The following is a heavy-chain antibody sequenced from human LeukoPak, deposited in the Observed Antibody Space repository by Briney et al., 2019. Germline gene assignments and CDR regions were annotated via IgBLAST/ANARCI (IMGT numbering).Heavy chain of an antibody. CDR2: INPSGGST. J-gene: IGHJ6*03. V-gene: IGHV1-46*01. D-gene: IGHD1-26*01. Sequence: ASVKVSCKASGYTFTSYYMHWVRQAPGQGLEWMGIINPSGGSTSYAQKFQGRVTMTRDTSISTAYMELSRLRSDDTAVYYCARAGGSYSAYYYYYMDVWGKGTTVTVSS. CDR3: ARAGGSYSAYYYYYMDV. CDR1: GYTFTSYY.